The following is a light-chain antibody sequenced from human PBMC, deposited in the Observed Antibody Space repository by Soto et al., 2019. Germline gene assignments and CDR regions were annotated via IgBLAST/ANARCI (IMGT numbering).Light chain of an antibody. CDR1: QGIDTS. CDR2: AAS. J-gene: IGKJ5*01. Sequence: ILLTQSPSSLSASVGDRVTITCRASQGIDTSLAWYQQKPGKAPKLLIYAASTLQSGVPVSFSGSGSGTSFTLTISSLQPEDFATYYCQQLLSYPITFGQGTRLEIK. CDR3: QQLLSYPIT. V-gene: IGKV1-9*01.